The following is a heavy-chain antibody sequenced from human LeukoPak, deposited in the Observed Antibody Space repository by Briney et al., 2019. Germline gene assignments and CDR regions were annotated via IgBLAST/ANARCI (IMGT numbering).Heavy chain of an antibody. CDR3: AKGVLVQQLDGVDY. CDR2: ISYDGSNK. D-gene: IGHD6-13*01. V-gene: IGHV3-30*18. J-gene: IGHJ4*02. CDR1: GFTFSSYG. Sequence: GGSLRLSCAASGFTFSSYGMHWVRQAPGKGLEWVAVISYDGSNKYYADSVKGRFTISRDNSKNTLYLQMNSLRAEDTAVYYCAKGVLVQQLDGVDYWGQGTLVTVSS.